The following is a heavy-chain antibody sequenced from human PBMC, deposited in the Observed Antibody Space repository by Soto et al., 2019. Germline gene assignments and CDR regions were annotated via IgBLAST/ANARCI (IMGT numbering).Heavy chain of an antibody. CDR1: RGSISSNTYY. CDR3: ARHRRYSYDSYWYFDL. CDR2: VFYSGST. V-gene: IGHV4-39*01. Sequence: QLQLQESGPGLMKPSETLSLTCTVSRGSISSNTYYWGCIRQPPGKGLEWIGNVFYSGSTYYNPSLKSRVTISVDTSKNQFSLRLNSVTAADTAVYYCARHRRYSYDSYWYFDLWGRGALVTVSS. D-gene: IGHD5-18*01. J-gene: IGHJ2*01.